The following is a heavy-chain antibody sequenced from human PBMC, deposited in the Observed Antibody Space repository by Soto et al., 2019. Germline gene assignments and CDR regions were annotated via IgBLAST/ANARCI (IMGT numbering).Heavy chain of an antibody. V-gene: IGHV3-30*18. D-gene: IGHD2-8*02. CDR3: AKDPREAIVLINWFDP. CDR2: ISYDGSNK. J-gene: IGHJ5*02. CDR1: GFTFSSYG. Sequence: QVQLVESGGGVVQPGRSLRLSCAASGFTFSSYGMHWVRQAPGKGLEWVAVISYDGSNKYYADSVKGRFTISRDNSKNTVYLQMNSLRAEDTAVYYCAKDPREAIVLINWFDPWGQGTLVTVSS.